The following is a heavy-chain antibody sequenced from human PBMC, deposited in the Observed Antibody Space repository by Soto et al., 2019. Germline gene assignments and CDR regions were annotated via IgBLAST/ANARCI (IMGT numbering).Heavy chain of an antibody. Sequence: HPVGSLRLSCAASGFIFGSYAMSWVRQAPGKGLEWVSGISASGGRAYYADSVRGRFTIFKDNSKNTLYLQMNSLRVEDTALYYCAKDPNGDYVGGFDMRGPGTMVTVS. D-gene: IGHD4-17*01. CDR1: GFIFGSYA. CDR3: AKDPNGDYVGGFDM. CDR2: ISASGGRA. J-gene: IGHJ3*02. V-gene: IGHV3-23*01.